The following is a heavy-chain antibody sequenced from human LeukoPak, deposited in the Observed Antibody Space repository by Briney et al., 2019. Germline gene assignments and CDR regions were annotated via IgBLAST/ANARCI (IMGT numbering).Heavy chain of an antibody. CDR1: GFTFSRYE. CDR2: ISSSGSTM. J-gene: IGHJ4*02. CDR3: AIGWQLDRFDY. Sequence: QAGGSLRLSCAASGFTFSRYEMNWVRQAPGKGLEWLSYISSSGSTMYYADSVKGRITTSRDNAKNPLYLQMNSLRAEDTAVYYCAIGWQLDRFDYWGQGTLVTVSS. V-gene: IGHV3-48*03. D-gene: IGHD6-6*01.